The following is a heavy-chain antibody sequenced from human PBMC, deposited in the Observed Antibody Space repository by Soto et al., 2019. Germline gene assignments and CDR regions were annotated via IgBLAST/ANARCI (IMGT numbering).Heavy chain of an antibody. CDR1: GFIFSDYA. CDR2: LIDDGYFQ. Sequence: QVQLVQSGAEVKKPGSSVKVSCETSGFIFSDYAIHWVRQAPGRGLEWVAVLIDDGYFQYYADSVKGRFTISSDKSNNTVYLHMSSLRVDDTAVYYCAREWGRSYYYGMDVWGQGTTVIVSS. CDR3: AREWGRSYYYGMDV. J-gene: IGHJ6*02. D-gene: IGHD3-10*01. V-gene: IGHV3-30-3*01.